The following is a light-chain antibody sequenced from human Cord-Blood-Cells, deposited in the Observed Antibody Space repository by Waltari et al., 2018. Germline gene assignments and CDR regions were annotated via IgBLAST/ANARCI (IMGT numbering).Light chain of an antibody. J-gene: IGKJ4*01. CDR1: QGISSY. V-gene: IGKV1-8*01. CDR3: QQYYSYPLT. CDR2: AAS. Sequence: AFGMTRSPSQSSPPTGDGVTFTCRASQGISSYLAWYQQKPGKAPKLLIYAASTLQSGVPSRFSGSGSGTDFTLTISCLQSEDFATYYCQQYYSYPLTFGGGTKVEIK.